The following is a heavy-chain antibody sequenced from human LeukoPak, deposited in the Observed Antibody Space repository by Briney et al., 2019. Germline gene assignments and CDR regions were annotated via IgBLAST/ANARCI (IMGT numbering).Heavy chain of an antibody. CDR1: GFTFSSYG. Sequence: PGGSLRLSCAASGFTFSSYGMHWVRQVPGKGLEWVAVISYDGSNKYYADSVKGRFTISRDNSKNTLYLQMNSLRAEDTAVYYCAKSKPSDGAPFDYWGQGTLVTVSS. D-gene: IGHD4-17*01. V-gene: IGHV3-30*18. CDR3: AKSKPSDGAPFDY. J-gene: IGHJ4*02. CDR2: ISYDGSNK.